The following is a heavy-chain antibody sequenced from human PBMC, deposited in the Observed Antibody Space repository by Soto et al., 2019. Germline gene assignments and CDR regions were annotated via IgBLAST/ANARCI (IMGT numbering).Heavy chain of an antibody. J-gene: IGHJ4*02. Sequence: PGGSLRLSCAASGFTFSSYAMSWVRQAPGKGLEWVSNINGDGNKKYYVDSVKGRFTISRDNAKNSLYLQMNSLRAEDTAVYYCARGLYTGSPHFFYWGQGTLVTVSS. CDR1: GFTFSSYA. CDR2: INGDGNKK. V-gene: IGHV3-7*05. D-gene: IGHD1-26*01. CDR3: ARGLYTGSPHFFY.